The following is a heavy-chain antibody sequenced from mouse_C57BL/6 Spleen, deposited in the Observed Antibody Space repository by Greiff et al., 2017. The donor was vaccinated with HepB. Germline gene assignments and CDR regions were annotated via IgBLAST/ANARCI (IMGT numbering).Heavy chain of an antibody. CDR1: GYAFSSSW. J-gene: IGHJ4*01. CDR3: ARKGRCYAMDY. V-gene: IGHV1-82*01. Sequence: VQLQQSGPELVKPGASVKISCKASGYAFSSSWMNWVKQRPGKGLEWIGRIYPGDGDTNYNGKFKGKATLTADKSSSTAYMQLSSLTSEDSAVYFCARKGRCYAMDYWGQGTSVTVSS. CDR2: IYPGDGDT.